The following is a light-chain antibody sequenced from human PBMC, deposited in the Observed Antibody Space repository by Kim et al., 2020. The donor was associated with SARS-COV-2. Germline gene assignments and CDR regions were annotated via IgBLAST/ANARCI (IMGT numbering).Light chain of an antibody. CDR2: RNN. CDR1: SNNVGNQG. V-gene: IGLV10-54*01. CDR3: SAWDRSLRGWV. Sequence: SQTAKLTCTGNSNNVGNQGAAWLQQHQGHPPKVLFYRNNKRPSGISERLSASRSGNTASLTITGLQPEDEADYYCSAWDRSLRGWVFGGGTQLTVL. J-gene: IGLJ3*02.